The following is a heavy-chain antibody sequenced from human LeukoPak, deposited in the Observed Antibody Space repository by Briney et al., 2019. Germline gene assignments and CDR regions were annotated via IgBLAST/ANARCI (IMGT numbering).Heavy chain of an antibody. D-gene: IGHD6-13*01. V-gene: IGHV4-59*08. CDR3: ARHTTSSSWYDSWYFDL. J-gene: IGHJ2*01. Sequence: SETLSLTCTVSGGSMSSYYWSWIRQPPGKGLEWIGYIYYSGSTNYNPSLKSRVTISVDTSKNQFSLKLSSVTAADTAVYYCARHTTSSSWYDSWYFDLWGRGTLVTVSS. CDR2: IYYSGST. CDR1: GGSMSSYY.